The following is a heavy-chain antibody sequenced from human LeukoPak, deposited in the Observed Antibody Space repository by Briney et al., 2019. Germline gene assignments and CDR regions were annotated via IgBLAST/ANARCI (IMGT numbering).Heavy chain of an antibody. CDR3: VTVRGVIPWYFDY. Sequence: AGGSLRLSCAASGFTLSNAWMSWVRQAPGKGLEWVSVIYSGGSTYYADSVKGRFTISRDNSKNTLYLQMNSLRAEDTAVYYCVTVRGVIPWYFDYWGQGTLVTVSS. D-gene: IGHD3-10*01. V-gene: IGHV3-66*01. CDR1: GFTLSNAW. CDR2: IYSGGST. J-gene: IGHJ4*02.